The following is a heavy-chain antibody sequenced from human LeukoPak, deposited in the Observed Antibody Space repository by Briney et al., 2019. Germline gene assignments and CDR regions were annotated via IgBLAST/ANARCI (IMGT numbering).Heavy chain of an antibody. CDR2: IFAGGST. CDR1: GLTVGSTY. CDR3: ARDQMDY. J-gene: IGHJ4*02. V-gene: IGHV3-53*01. Sequence: GGSLRLSCAVSGLTVGSTYMSWVRQAPGKGLEWVSIIFAGGSTYHADSVKGRFTISRDNSKNTLYLQMNSLRAEDAAVYYCARDQMDYSGQGTLVTVSS.